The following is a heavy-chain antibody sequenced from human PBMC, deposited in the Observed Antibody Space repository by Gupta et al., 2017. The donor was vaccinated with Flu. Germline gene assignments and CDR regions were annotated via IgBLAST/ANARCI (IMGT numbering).Heavy chain of an antibody. D-gene: IGHD3-3*01. J-gene: IGHJ5*02. CDR3: TISLDSRPTRVFGPMVNPCFDP. CDR2: IAWNGGVL. Sequence: EGQLEESGGGVVEPGGCLRPSCEASGFICDDFALHWIRQVQGKGLEWVAGIAWNGGVLGYGDSVAGRFFISQDNDKKSLSLQMNGLTVEDTALYYCTISLDSRPTRVFGPMVNPCFDPWGQGTPVTVSS. V-gene: IGHV3-9*01. CDR1: GFICDDFA.